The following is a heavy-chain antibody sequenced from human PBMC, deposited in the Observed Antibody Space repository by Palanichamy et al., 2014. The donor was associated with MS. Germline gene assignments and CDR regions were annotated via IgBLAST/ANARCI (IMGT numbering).Heavy chain of an antibody. D-gene: IGHD3-3*01. CDR1: GFTFSSYS. CDR2: ISSSSSYI. CDR3: ARRYYDFWSGYPNHYYYGMDV. J-gene: IGHJ6*02. V-gene: IGHV3-21*01. Sequence: EVQLVESGGGLVKPGGSLRLSCAASGFTFSSYSMNWVRQAPGKGLEWVSSISSSSSYIYYADSVKGRFTISRDNAKNSLYLQMNSLRAEDTAVYYCARRYYDFWSGYPNHYYYGMDVWGQGTTVTVSS.